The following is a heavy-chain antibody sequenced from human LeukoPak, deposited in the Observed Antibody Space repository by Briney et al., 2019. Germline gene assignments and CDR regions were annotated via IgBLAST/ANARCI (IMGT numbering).Heavy chain of an antibody. J-gene: IGHJ3*02. D-gene: IGHD3-22*01. CDR1: GGSISSYY. CDR2: IYYSGST. Sequence: SETLSLTCTVSGGSISSYYWSWIRQPPGKGLEWIGYIYYSGSTNYNPSHKSRVTISVDTSKNQFSLKLSSVTAADTAVYYCARTYYYDSSGYLDAFDIWGQGTMVTVSS. CDR3: ARTYYYDSSGYLDAFDI. V-gene: IGHV4-59*08.